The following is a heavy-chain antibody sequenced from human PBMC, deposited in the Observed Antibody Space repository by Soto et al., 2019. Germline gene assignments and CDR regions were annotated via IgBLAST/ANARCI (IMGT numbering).Heavy chain of an antibody. CDR2: INHSGST. CDR3: ARNSNYYDSIGYYYFDY. J-gene: IGHJ4*02. CDR1: GGSFSGYY. Sequence: SETLSLTCAVYGGSFSGYYWSWIRQPPGKGLEWIGEINHSGSTNYNTSLKSRVTISVDKSKNQFSLKLSSVTAADTAVYYCARNSNYYDSIGYYYFDYWGQGTLVTVSS. V-gene: IGHV4-34*01. D-gene: IGHD3-22*01.